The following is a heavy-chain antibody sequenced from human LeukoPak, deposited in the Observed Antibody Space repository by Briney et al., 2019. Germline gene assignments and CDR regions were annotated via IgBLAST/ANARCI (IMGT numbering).Heavy chain of an antibody. D-gene: IGHD6-13*01. Sequence: ASVKVSCKASGYTFTDHYMHWVRQAPGQGLEWMAWIKPNSGGTNYAQKFQGRLTMTWDTSISTAYMDLSRLRSDDTAVYYCARGTTQYSSSAFDYWGQGSLVTVSS. CDR1: GYTFTDHY. CDR3: ARGTTQYSSSAFDY. V-gene: IGHV1-2*02. J-gene: IGHJ4*02. CDR2: IKPNSGGT.